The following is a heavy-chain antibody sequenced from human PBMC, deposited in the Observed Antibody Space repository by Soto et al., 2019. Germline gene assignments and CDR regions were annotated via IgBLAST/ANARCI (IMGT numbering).Heavy chain of an antibody. CDR2: IFWVGGGT. Sequence: EVKVVESGGGLVQHGGSMTLSCVVSGSTIDDYAMHWVRQVPGKGLEWVSGIFWVGGGTGYADSVKGRFTISRDRAKNCLSLQMNSLRIEDSAVDYCGKELRLGIPESWGQGTRVTVSS. CDR1: GSTIDDYA. D-gene: IGHD5-18*01. V-gene: IGHV3-9*01. J-gene: IGHJ5*02. CDR3: GKELRLGIPES.